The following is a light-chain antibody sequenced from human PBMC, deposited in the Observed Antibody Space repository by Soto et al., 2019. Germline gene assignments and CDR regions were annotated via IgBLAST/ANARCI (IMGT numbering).Light chain of an antibody. CDR2: GDN. CDR1: SSNIGAGYD. V-gene: IGLV1-40*01. Sequence: QSVLTQPPSVSGAPGQRVTISFTGSSSNIGAGYDVHWYQQLPGTAPKLLIYGDNNRPSGVPDRFSGSKSGTSASLAITGLQAEDEADYYCQSYDSSLSAWVFGGGTQLTVL. J-gene: IGLJ3*02. CDR3: QSYDSSLSAWV.